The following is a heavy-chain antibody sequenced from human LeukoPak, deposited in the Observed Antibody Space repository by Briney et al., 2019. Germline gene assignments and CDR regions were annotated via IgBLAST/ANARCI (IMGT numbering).Heavy chain of an antibody. V-gene: IGHV3-7*01. Sequence: GGSLRLSCAASGFTFSSYWMSWVRQAPGKGLEWVANIKQDGSEKYYVDSVKGRFTISRDNAKNSLYLQMNSLRAEDTAVYYCARVQQLVSGGYYYYGMDVWGQGTTVTASS. D-gene: IGHD6-13*01. CDR2: IKQDGSEK. CDR3: ARVQQLVSGGYYYYGMDV. J-gene: IGHJ6*02. CDR1: GFTFSSYW.